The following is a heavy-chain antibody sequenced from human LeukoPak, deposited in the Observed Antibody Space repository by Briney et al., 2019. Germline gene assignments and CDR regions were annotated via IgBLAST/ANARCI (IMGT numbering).Heavy chain of an antibody. CDR1: GFTFSSYA. Sequence: PGGSLRLSXAASGFTFSSYAMSWVRQAPGKGLEWLSAISGSGGSTYYADSVKGRFTISRDNSKNTLYLQMNSLRAEDTAVYYCAKVPYGSGSAYFDYWGQGTLVTVSS. D-gene: IGHD3-10*01. CDR2: ISGSGGST. V-gene: IGHV3-23*01. CDR3: AKVPYGSGSAYFDY. J-gene: IGHJ4*02.